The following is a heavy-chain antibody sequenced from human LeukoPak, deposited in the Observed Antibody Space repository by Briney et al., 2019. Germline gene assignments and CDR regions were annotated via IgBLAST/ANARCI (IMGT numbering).Heavy chain of an antibody. CDR1: GGSISDTNW. V-gene: IGHV4-4*02. CDR2: VNLQGST. J-gene: IGHJ4*02. Sequence: SETLSLTCGVSGGSISDTNWWTWFRQPPGKGLEWIGEVNLQGSTTYNPSLKSRVAISVDKSENHISLKLTSVTAADTAVYYCAREGGPYRPLDYSGQGTLVTVAS. CDR3: AREGGPYRPLDY.